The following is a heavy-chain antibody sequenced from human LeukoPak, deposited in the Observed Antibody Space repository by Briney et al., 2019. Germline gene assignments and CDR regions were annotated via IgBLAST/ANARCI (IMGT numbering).Heavy chain of an antibody. D-gene: IGHD5-24*01. J-gene: IGHJ4*02. CDR3: ARVGHGYNYEGADY. CDR1: GYTFTSYG. CDR2: ISAYNGNT. V-gene: IGHV1-18*01. Sequence: ASVKVSCKASGYTFTSYGISWVRQAPGQGLEWMGWISAYNGNTNYAQKLQGRVTMTTDTSTSTAYMELRSLRPDDTAVYYCARVGHGYNYEGADYWGQGTLVTVSS.